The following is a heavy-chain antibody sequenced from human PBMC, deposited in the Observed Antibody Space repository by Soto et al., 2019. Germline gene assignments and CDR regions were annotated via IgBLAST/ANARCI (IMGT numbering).Heavy chain of an antibody. J-gene: IGHJ5*02. CDR3: ARVGVAAPIDP. CDR2: IKHDGREK. CDR1: GFSFSDYS. D-gene: IGHD6-6*01. Sequence: EVQLVESGGGLVQPGGSLRLSCAASGFSFSDYSMTWVRQAPGKGLEWVADIKHDGREKHYLDSVKGRFTISRDDARNSLYLQISSLRAEDTAVYYCARVGVAAPIDPWGQGTLVTVSS. V-gene: IGHV3-7*01.